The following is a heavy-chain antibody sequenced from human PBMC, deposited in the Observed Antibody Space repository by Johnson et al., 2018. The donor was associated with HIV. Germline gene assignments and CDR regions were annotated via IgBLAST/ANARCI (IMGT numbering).Heavy chain of an antibody. CDR1: GFTFSSYG. V-gene: IGHV3-30*02. D-gene: IGHD4-11*01. J-gene: IGHJ3*01. CDR2: LRSDGSNK. Sequence: QMLLVESGGGVVQPGGSLRLSCAASGFTFSSYGLHWVRQAPGKGLEWVAFLRSDGSNKYYVDSVKGRFTISRDNSKNTLYLQMNSLGAEDTAVYYCAKEGSTVIWGQGTMVTVSS. CDR3: AKEGSTVI.